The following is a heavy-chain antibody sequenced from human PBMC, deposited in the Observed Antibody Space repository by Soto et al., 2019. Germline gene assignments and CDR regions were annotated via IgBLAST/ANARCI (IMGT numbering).Heavy chain of an antibody. Sequence: SETLSLTCAISGDSVSSNSAAWTWIRHSPSRGLEWLGRTYYRSEWYNDYAVSVKSRIRINPDTSKNQFSLQLDSVTPDDTALYYCARFISGGGGVDYWGQGTLVTVSS. CDR1: GDSVSSNSAA. V-gene: IGHV6-1*01. CDR2: TYYRSEWYN. D-gene: IGHD3-10*01. J-gene: IGHJ4*02. CDR3: ARFISGGGGVDY.